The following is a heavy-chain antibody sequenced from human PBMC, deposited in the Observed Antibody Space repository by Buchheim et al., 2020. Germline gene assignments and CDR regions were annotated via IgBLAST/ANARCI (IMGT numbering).Heavy chain of an antibody. D-gene: IGHD2-2*01. CDR2: IYYSGST. CDR3: VRVPAAIWFDP. J-gene: IGHJ5*02. V-gene: IGHV4-59*01. Sequence: QVQLQESGPGLVKPSETLSLTCTVSGGSISSYYWSWIRQPPGKGLEWIGYIYYSGSTNYNPSLKSRVTISVDTSKNQFSLKLSSVTAADTAVYYCVRVPAAIWFDPWGQGTL. CDR1: GGSISSYY.